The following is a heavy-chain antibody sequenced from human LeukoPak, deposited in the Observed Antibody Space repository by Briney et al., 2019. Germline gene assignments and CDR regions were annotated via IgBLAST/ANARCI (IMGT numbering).Heavy chain of an antibody. CDR1: GFTFNSYA. CDR2: ISGSGGST. J-gene: IGHJ4*02. V-gene: IGHV3-23*01. CDR3: AKDADILTGFDY. Sequence: GGSLRLSCAASGFTFNSYAMSWVRQAPGKGLEWVSAISGSGGSTYYADSVKGRSTISRDNSKNTLYLQMNSLRAEDTAVYYCAKDADILTGFDYWGQGTLVTVSS. D-gene: IGHD3-9*01.